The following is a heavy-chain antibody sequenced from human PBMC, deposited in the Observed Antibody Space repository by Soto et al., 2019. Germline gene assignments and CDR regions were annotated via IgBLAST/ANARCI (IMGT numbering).Heavy chain of an antibody. CDR1: GFTFSTYG. D-gene: IGHD2-21*01. CDR2: ISYDGSNK. CDR3: AKDKRTATAIAWCFDF. Sequence: XGSLRLTFAASGFTFSTYGMHWVRQTPGKGLEWVALISYDGSNKLYSDSVRGRFTISRDNSKNTLYLQMNSLRAEDTAVYYCAKDKRTATAIAWCFDFWGRGTLVTVSS. J-gene: IGHJ2*01. V-gene: IGHV3-30*18.